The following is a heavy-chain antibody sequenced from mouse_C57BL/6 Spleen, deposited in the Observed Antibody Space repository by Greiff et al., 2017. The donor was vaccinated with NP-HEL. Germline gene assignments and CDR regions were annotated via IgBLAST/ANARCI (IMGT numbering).Heavy chain of an antibody. CDR1: GFSLSTSGMG. CDR2: IYWDDDK. J-gene: IGHJ3*01. V-gene: IGHV8-12*01. Sequence: QVTLKVCGPGILQSSQTLSLTCSFSGFSLSTSGMGVSWIRQPSGKGLEWLAHIYWDDDKRYNPSLKSRLTTSKDTSRNQVFLKITSVDTADTATYYCARSYYDYDGAWFAYWGQGTLVTVSA. D-gene: IGHD2-4*01. CDR3: ARSYYDYDGAWFAY.